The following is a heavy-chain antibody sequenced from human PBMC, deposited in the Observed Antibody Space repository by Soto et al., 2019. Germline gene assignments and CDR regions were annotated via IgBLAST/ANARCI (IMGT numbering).Heavy chain of an antibody. V-gene: IGHV3-11*01. Sequence: PWGSLRLSCEVSGFPFINYYIIFSRHAPLKGLEWLSDISSSFVSIHYADSVKGRFSISRDNAKNSLFLQMNSLRAEDTAVYYCARVSATGWVVNGREYFDYWGQGTLVTVSS. D-gene: IGHD6-19*01. J-gene: IGHJ4*02. CDR3: ARVSATGWVVNGREYFDY. CDR2: ISSSFVSI. CDR1: GFPFINYY.